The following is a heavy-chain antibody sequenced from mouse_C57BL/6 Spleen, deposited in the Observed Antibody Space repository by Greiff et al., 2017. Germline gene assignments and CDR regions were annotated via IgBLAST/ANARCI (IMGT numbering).Heavy chain of an antibody. CDR2: IDPETGGT. CDR3: ASYDYGAMDY. CDR1: GYTFTDYE. D-gene: IGHD2-10*01. V-gene: IGHV1-15*01. Sequence: QVPLQQSGAELVRPGASVTLSCKASGYTFTDYEMHWVKQTPVHGLEWIGAIDPETGGTAYNQKFKGKAILTADKSSSTAYMELRSLTSEDSAVYYCASYDYGAMDYWGQGTSGTVSS. J-gene: IGHJ4*01.